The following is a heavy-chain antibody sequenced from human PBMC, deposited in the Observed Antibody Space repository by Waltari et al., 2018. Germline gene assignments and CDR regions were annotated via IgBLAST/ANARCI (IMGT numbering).Heavy chain of an antibody. CDR2: ISSSSSTI. CDR1: GFPFSSSS. J-gene: IGHJ4*02. D-gene: IGHD1-26*01. CDR3: ARDFSVGAVDY. V-gene: IGHV3-48*01. Sequence: EVQLVESGGGLVQPGGSLRLPCAASGFPFSSSSINWVRQAPGKGLEWVSYISSSSSTIYYADSVKGRFTISRDNAKNSLYLQMNSLRAEDTAVYYCARDFSVGAVDYWGQGTLVTVSS.